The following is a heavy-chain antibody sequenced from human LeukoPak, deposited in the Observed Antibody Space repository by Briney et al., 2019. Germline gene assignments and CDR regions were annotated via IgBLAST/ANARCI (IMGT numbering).Heavy chain of an antibody. J-gene: IGHJ6*03. CDR3: AKGPQSTYYYYMDV. CDR2: ISGSGGST. CDR1: GFTFSSYA. Sequence: GGSLRLSCAASGFTFSSYAMSWARQAPGKGLEWVSAISGSGGSTYYADSVKGRFTISRDNSKNTLYLQMNSLRAEDTAVYYCAKGPQSTYYYYMDVWGKGTTVTVSS. D-gene: IGHD2-2*01. V-gene: IGHV3-23*01.